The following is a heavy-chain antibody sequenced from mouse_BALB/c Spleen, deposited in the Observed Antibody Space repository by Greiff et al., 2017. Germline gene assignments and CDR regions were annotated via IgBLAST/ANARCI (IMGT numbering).Heavy chain of an antibody. CDR2: INPSTGYT. CDR1: GYTFTSYW. J-gene: IGHJ4*01. Sequence: QVQLQQSGAELAKPGASVKMSCKASGYTFTSYWMHWVKQRPGQGLEWIGYINPSTGYTEYNQKFKDKATLTADKSSSTAYMQLSSLTSEDSAVYYCARAYRYDNYYAMDYWGQGTSVTVSS. D-gene: IGHD2-14*01. V-gene: IGHV1-7*01. CDR3: ARAYRYDNYYAMDY.